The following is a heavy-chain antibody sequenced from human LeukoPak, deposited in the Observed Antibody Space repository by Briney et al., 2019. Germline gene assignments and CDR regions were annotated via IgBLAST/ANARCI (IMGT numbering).Heavy chain of an antibody. V-gene: IGHV1-2*06. D-gene: IGHD2-21*01. CDR1: GYTFTDFY. Sequence: ASVKVSCKASGYTFTDFYMHWVRQDPRQGLEWMGRINTNSGGTNYAQKFQGRVTMTRDTSISTAYMELSRLRSDDTAVYYCARSTPIGDFDCWGQGTLVTVSS. CDR2: INTNSGGT. CDR3: ARSTPIGDFDC. J-gene: IGHJ4*02.